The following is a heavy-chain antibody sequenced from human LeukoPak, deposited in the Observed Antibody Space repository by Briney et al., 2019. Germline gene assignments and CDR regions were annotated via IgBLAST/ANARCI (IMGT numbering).Heavy chain of an antibody. CDR3: ARAGSMTTVITGAFDI. Sequence: SETLSLTCAVSGGSISSGGYSWSWIRQLPGKGLEWIGYIYHSGSTYYNPSLKSRVTISVDRSKNQFSLKLSSVTAADTAVYYCARAGSMTTVITGAFDIWGQGTMVTVSS. V-gene: IGHV4-30-2*01. CDR1: GGSISSGGYS. CDR2: IYHSGST. J-gene: IGHJ3*02. D-gene: IGHD4-17*01.